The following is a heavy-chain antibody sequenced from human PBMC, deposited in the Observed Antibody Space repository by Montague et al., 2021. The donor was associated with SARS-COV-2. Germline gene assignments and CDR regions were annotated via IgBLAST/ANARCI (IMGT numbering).Heavy chain of an antibody. CDR2: IYYSGST. Sequence: SETLSLTCTVSGGSISSGSYYWGWIRQPPGKGLEWIGSIYYSGSTYYNPSPESRVTISVDTSKNQFSLKLSSVTAADTAVYYCARHGSSGYFDWLGDWGQGTLVTVSS. J-gene: IGHJ4*02. CDR1: GGSISSGSYY. D-gene: IGHD3-9*01. CDR3: ARHGSSGYFDWLGD. V-gene: IGHV4-39*01.